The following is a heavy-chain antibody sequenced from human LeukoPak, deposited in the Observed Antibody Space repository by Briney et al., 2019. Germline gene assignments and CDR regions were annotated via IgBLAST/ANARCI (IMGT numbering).Heavy chain of an antibody. Sequence: ASVKVSCKASGYTFTSYAMHWVRQAPGQRLEWMGWINAGNGNTKYSQKFQGRVTITRGTSASTAYMELSSLRSEDTAVYYCAREGAEYSSSWYPLNFDYWGQGTLVTVSS. V-gene: IGHV1-3*01. CDR3: AREGAEYSSSWYPLNFDY. CDR1: GYTFTSYA. D-gene: IGHD6-13*01. J-gene: IGHJ4*02. CDR2: INAGNGNT.